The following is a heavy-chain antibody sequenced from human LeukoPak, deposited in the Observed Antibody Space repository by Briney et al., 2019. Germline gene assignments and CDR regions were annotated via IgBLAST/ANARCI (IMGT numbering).Heavy chain of an antibody. Sequence: GSVKVSCKASGYTFTSYGISWVRQAPGQGLEWMGWMNPKSGNSAYAQKFQGRVTMTRNTSIRTAYMELRSLMSEDTAMYYCARGDLDWLPLWFDPWGQGTLVTVSS. V-gene: IGHV1-8*02. J-gene: IGHJ5*02. CDR2: MNPKSGNS. CDR1: GYTFTSYG. CDR3: ARGDLDWLPLWFDP. D-gene: IGHD3-9*01.